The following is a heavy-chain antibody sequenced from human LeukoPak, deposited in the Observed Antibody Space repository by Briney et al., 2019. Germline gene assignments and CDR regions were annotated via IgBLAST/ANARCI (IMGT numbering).Heavy chain of an antibody. Sequence: SVKVSCKASGGTFSSYAISWVRQAPGQGFEWMGRIIPIFGTANYAQKFQGRVTITTDESTSTAYMELSSLRSEDTAVYYCARDGGIVVPAALDYWGQGTLVTVSS. CDR2: IIPIFGTA. J-gene: IGHJ4*02. CDR3: ARDGGIVVPAALDY. V-gene: IGHV1-69*05. D-gene: IGHD2-2*01. CDR1: GGTFSSYA.